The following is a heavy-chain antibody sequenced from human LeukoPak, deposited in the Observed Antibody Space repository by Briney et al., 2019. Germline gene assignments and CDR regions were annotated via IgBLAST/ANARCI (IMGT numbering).Heavy chain of an antibody. CDR2: IILILGIA. CDR3: ARDVSSSWEN. D-gene: IGHD6-13*01. CDR1: GGTFSSYT. J-gene: IGHJ4*02. V-gene: IGHV1-69*04. Sequence: PRASVKVSCKASGGTFSSYTISWVRQAPGQGLEWMGRIILILGIANYAQKFQGRVTITADKSTSTAYMELSSLRSEDTAVYYCARDVSSSWENWGQGTLVTVSS.